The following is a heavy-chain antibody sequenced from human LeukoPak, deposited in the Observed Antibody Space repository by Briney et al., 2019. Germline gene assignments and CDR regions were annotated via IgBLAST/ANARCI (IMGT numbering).Heavy chain of an antibody. J-gene: IGHJ4*02. CDR1: GFTFSSYA. CDR3: AKSARFDWYIDY. D-gene: IGHD3-9*01. V-gene: IGHV3-23*01. CDR2: ISGSGGST. Sequence: GGSLRLSCAASGFTFSSYAMSWVRQAPGKGLEWVSSISGSGGSTYYAASVKGRFTISSDNSQNTPYLQMNSLRAEDTAVYYCAKSARFDWYIDYWGQGTLVTVSS.